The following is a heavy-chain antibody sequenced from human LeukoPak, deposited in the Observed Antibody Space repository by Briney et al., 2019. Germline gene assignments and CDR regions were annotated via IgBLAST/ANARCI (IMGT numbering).Heavy chain of an antibody. D-gene: IGHD1-26*01. CDR1: GFTFSSYG. CDR3: ARGFKYSGSYP. J-gene: IGHJ5*02. V-gene: IGHV3-30*03. Sequence: GGSLTLSCAASGFTFSSYGMHWLRQAPGKGLEWVAVISHDGSNPYYADSVKGRFTISRDNAKNSLYLQMNSLRAEDTAVYYCARGFKYSGSYPWGQGTLVTVSS. CDR2: ISHDGSNP.